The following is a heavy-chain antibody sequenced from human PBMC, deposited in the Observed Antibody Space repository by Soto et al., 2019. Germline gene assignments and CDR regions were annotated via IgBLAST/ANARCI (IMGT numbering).Heavy chain of an antibody. J-gene: IGHJ4*02. CDR3: ATGRDSSGCDSGHYFDY. Sequence: VQLQESGPGLVKPSETLSLTCTVSGGSISSYYWSWIRQTPGKGLEWIWDIYYRGSTTSNPSLKSRVTILVDTTKHPFSLTLSSVTAADTAVSYFATGRDSSGCDSGHYFDYWGQGTPVAVAS. CDR2: IYYRGST. D-gene: IGHD6-19*01. CDR1: GGSISSYY. V-gene: IGHV4-59*01.